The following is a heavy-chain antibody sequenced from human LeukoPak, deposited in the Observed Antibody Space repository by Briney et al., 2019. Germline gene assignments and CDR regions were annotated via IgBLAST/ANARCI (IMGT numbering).Heavy chain of an antibody. V-gene: IGHV3-23*01. Sequence: GGSLRLSCAASGFTFRTYAMSWVRQAPGKGLEWVSGISDSGDGTYYAESVKGRFTISRDNSKNTLYLQMNSLRAEDTAVYYCASPILRIVATTESDYWGQGTLVTVSS. CDR2: ISDSGDGT. J-gene: IGHJ4*02. CDR3: ASPILRIVATTESDY. D-gene: IGHD5-12*01. CDR1: GFTFRTYA.